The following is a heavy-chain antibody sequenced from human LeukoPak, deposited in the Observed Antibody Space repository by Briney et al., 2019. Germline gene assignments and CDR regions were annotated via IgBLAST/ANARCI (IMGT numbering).Heavy chain of an antibody. V-gene: IGHV3-48*03. CDR3: ARDYLSGGGFDY. D-gene: IGHD3-10*01. CDR1: GFTFSSYE. CDR2: ISSSGSTI. Sequence: GGSLRLSCAASGFTFSSYEMNWVRQAPGKGLEWVSYISSSGSTIHYADSVKGRFTISRDNAKNSLYLQMNSLRAEDTAVYYCARDYLSGGGFDYWGQGTLVTVSS. J-gene: IGHJ4*02.